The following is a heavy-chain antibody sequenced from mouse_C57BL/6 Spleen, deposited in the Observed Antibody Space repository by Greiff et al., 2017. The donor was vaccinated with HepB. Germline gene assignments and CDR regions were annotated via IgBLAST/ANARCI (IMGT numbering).Heavy chain of an antibody. CDR2: ISSGGDYI. Sequence: EVKLMESGEGLVKPGGSLKLSCAASGFTFSSYAMSWVRQTPEKRLEWVAYISSGGDYIYYADTVTGRFTISRDNARNTLYLQMSSLKSADTAMYYCTRDYYGKDYWGQGTSVTVSS. J-gene: IGHJ4*01. V-gene: IGHV5-9-1*02. CDR3: TRDYYGKDY. CDR1: GFTFSSYA.